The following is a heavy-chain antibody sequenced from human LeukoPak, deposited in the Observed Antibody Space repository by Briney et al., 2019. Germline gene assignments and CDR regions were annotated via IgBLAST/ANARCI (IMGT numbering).Heavy chain of an antibody. CDR2: CGTSDDT. V-gene: IGHV3-23*01. CDR1: GFTFSSYA. J-gene: IGHJ6*03. CDR3: AREVPAAMISYYYYMDV. D-gene: IGHD2-2*01. Sequence: GGSLRLSCAASGFTFSSYAMNWVRQAPGKGLEWVSACGTSDDTYYADSVRGRFTISRDNAKNTVYLQMSSLRAEDTAVYYCAREVPAAMISYYYYMDVWGKGTTVTVSS.